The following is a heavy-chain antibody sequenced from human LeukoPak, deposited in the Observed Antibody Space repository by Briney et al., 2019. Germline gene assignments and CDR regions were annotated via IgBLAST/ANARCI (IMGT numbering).Heavy chain of an antibody. CDR2: ISSSGSTI. Sequence: GGSLRLSCAASGFSFSDYYMSWIRQAPGKWLEWVSYISSSGSTIYYADSVKGRFTISRDNAKNSLYLQMNSLRAEDTAVYYCARVLKGPATFDYWGQGILVTVSS. CDR3: ARVLKGPATFDY. J-gene: IGHJ4*02. CDR1: GFSFSDYY. V-gene: IGHV3-11*01.